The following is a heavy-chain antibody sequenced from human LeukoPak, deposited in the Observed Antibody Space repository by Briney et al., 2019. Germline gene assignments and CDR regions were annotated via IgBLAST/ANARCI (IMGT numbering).Heavy chain of an antibody. Sequence: GSLRLSCTASGFTFGDYAMSWVRQAPGKGLEWVGFIRSKSYGGTTEYAASVKGRFTISRDDPKSIAYLQMNSLKTEDTAVYYCTRESDYYDSSGYQYYFDYWGQGPWSPSPQ. CDR3: TRESDYYDSSGYQYYFDY. V-gene: IGHV3-49*04. J-gene: IGHJ4*02. D-gene: IGHD3-22*01. CDR1: GFTFGDYA. CDR2: IRSKSYGGTT.